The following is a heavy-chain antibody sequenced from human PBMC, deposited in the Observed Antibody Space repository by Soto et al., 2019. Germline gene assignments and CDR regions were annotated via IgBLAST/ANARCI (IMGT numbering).Heavy chain of an antibody. CDR3: ARDTGSYSDSLPEENWFDP. CDR2: ISSSSSYI. D-gene: IGHD1-26*01. J-gene: IGHJ5*02. Sequence: GGSLRLSCAASGFTFSSYSVNWVRQAPGKGLEWVSSISSSSSYIYYADSVKGRFTISRDNAKNSLYLQMNSLRAEDTAVYYCARDTGSYSDSLPEENWFDPWGQGTLVTVSS. CDR1: GFTFSSYS. V-gene: IGHV3-21*01.